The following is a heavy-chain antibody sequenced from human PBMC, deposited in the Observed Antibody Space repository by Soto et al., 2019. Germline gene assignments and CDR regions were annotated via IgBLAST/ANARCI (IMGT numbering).Heavy chain of an antibody. J-gene: IGHJ4*01. V-gene: IGHV3-33*01. CDR2: IWYDGSNK. Sequence: QVQLVEFGGGVVQPGRSLRLSCAASGFTFSSYGMHWVRQAPGKGLEWVAVIWYDGSNKYYADSVKGRFTISRDNSKNTLYLQMNSLRAEDTAVYYCARGSGYDYFDYWGHAPLVTVSS. D-gene: IGHD5-12*01. CDR1: GFTFSSYG. CDR3: ARGSGYDYFDY.